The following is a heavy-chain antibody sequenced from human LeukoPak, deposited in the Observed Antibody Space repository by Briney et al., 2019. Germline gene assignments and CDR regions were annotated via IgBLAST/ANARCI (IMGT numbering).Heavy chain of an antibody. J-gene: IGHJ6*03. CDR1: GGTFSSYA. Sequence: ASVKVSCKASGGTFSSYAISWVRQAPGQGLEWMGGIIPIFGTANYAQKFQGRVTITAEESTSTAYMELSSLRSEDTAVYYCAREGGCSSTSCYTPYYYYMDVWGKGTTVTVSS. D-gene: IGHD2-2*02. V-gene: IGHV1-69*01. CDR2: IIPIFGTA. CDR3: AREGGCSSTSCYTPYYYYMDV.